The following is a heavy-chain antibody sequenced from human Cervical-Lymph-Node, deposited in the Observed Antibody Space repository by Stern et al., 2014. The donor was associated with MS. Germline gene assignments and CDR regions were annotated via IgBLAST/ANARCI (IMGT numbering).Heavy chain of an antibody. D-gene: IGHD4-11*01. Sequence: QVQLVESGGGVVQPGTSLRLSCVASGFTFSMSGMHWVRQAPGKGLEWAAISSYDVGDKHFADSVKGRITIPRDNSENTVYLQLNSLRPEDTAVYFCAKAAVDYSMYFPEYWGQGTLVTVSS. CDR3: AKAAVDYSMYFPEY. CDR1: GFTFSMSG. V-gene: IGHV3-30*18. J-gene: IGHJ4*02. CDR2: SSYDVGDK.